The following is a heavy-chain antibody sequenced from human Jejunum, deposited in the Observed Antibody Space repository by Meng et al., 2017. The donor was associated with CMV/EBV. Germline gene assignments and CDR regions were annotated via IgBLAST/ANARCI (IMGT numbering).Heavy chain of an antibody. CDR3: AKDSVMVPGSRGSFDS. V-gene: IGHV3-23*01. D-gene: IGHD2-21*02. CDR1: EFTFSSYA. CDR2: INYDGSVT. Sequence: SEFTFSSYAMNWVRRAPGKGLEWVSSINYDGSVTYYADSVKGRFTVSRDNSKNTLYLQMNSLRVEDTAVYYCAKDSVMVPGSRGSFDSRGQGTLVTVSS. J-gene: IGHJ4*02.